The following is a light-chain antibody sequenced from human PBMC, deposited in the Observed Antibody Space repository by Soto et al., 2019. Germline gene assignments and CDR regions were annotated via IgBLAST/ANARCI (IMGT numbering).Light chain of an antibody. CDR3: QQYNKWPIT. CDR2: RAS. CDR1: QSVRSN. V-gene: IGKV3-15*01. J-gene: IGKJ5*01. Sequence: DIVMTQSPATLSVSPGEGATLSCRASQSVRSNLAWYHQKPGQAPRLLIYRASTRAAGLPDRFSGSGSETEFTLTISSLQSEDFAVYYCQQYNKWPITFGQGTRLEIK.